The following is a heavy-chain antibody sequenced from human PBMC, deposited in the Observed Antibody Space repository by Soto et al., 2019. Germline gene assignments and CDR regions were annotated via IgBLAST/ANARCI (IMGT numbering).Heavy chain of an antibody. J-gene: IGHJ4*02. CDR3: AREGKTAFGDVLGPFDY. Sequence: EVQLVESGGGLGQPGGSLRLSCAASGFTFSGSNMNWVRQAPGRGLEWVSYINRNNGVVSYADSVKGRFTISRDNAKNSMALQMNSLRDEDTAVYYCAREGKTAFGDVLGPFDYWGQGILVTVSS. CDR1: GFTFSGSN. V-gene: IGHV3-48*02. CDR2: INRNNGVV. D-gene: IGHD3-3*01.